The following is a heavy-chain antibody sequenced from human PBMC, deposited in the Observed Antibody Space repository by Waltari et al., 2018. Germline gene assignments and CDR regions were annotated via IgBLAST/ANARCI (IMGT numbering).Heavy chain of an antibody. Sequence: QVQLVQSGAEVKKPGSSVKVSCKASGGTFSSYTISWVRQAPGQGLEWMGRIIPILGIANYAQKFQGRVTITADKSTSTAYMELSSLRSEDTAVYYCARERAHSYGSMDFDYWGQGTLVTVSS. J-gene: IGHJ4*02. CDR3: ARERAHSYGSMDFDY. V-gene: IGHV1-69*02. D-gene: IGHD5-18*01. CDR2: IIPILGIA. CDR1: GGTFSSYT.